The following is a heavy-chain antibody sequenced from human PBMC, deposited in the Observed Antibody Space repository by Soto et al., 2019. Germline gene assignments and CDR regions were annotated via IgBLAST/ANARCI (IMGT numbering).Heavy chain of an antibody. Sequence: PGGSLRLSCAASEFSFGSYALSWVRQAPGKGLEWVSTISGSDGKTFYADSVKGRFSISRDTSQSTLYLQVNSLRADDTAMYYCARWSYLDYWGQGTRVTVSS. V-gene: IGHV3-23*01. CDR2: ISGSDGKT. CDR1: EFSFGSYA. J-gene: IGHJ4*02. D-gene: IGHD3-3*01. CDR3: ARWSYLDY.